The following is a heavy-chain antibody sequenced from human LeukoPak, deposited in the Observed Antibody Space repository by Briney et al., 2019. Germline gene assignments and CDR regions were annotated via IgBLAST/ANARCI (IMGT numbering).Heavy chain of an antibody. D-gene: IGHD3-10*01. V-gene: IGHV1-69*06. CDR3: ARVWFGESNYYYYYYMDV. CDR2: IIPIFGTA. Sequence: SVKVSCKASGGTFSSYAISWVRQAPGQGLEWMGGIIPIFGTANYAQKFQGRVTITADKSTSTAYMELSSLRSEDTAVYYCARVWFGESNYYYYYYMDVWGKGTTVTVSS. CDR1: GGTFSSYA. J-gene: IGHJ6*03.